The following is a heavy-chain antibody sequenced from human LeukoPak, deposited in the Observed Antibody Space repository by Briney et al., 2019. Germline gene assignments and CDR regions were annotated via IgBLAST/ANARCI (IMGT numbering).Heavy chain of an antibody. J-gene: IGHJ4*02. CDR1: GFTFSSYW. CDR3: ARDPRDIVVVVAATST. D-gene: IGHD2-15*01. V-gene: IGHV3-74*01. CDR2: INSDGSST. Sequence: GGSLRLSCAASGFTFSSYWMHWVRQAPGKGLVWVSRINSDGSSTSYADSVKGRFTISRDNAKNMLYLQMNSLRAEDTAVYYCARDPRDIVVVVAATSTGGQGTLVTVSS.